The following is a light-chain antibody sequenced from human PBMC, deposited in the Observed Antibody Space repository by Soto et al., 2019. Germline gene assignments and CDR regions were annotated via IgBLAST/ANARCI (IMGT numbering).Light chain of an antibody. Sequence: DIVMTQSPDSLAVSLGERATINCKTSQSVLYSSNNKNCLAWYQQKPGQPPKLLIYWTSTRESGVPDRFSGSGSGTDFTLTISSLQAEDVALYYCQQYYISPPTFGQGTKVDIK. CDR2: WTS. CDR1: QSVLYSSNNKNC. V-gene: IGKV4-1*01. J-gene: IGKJ1*01. CDR3: QQYYISPPT.